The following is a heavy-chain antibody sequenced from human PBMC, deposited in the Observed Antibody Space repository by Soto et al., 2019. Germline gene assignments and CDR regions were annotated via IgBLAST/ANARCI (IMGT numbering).Heavy chain of an antibody. J-gene: IGHJ1*01. D-gene: IGHD6-6*01. CDR1: GFTFSSYG. CDR2: IWYDGSNE. CDR3: AREEYRRGKGYLQH. V-gene: IGHV3-33*01. Sequence: QVQLVESGGGVVQPGRSLRLSCAASGFTFSSYGMHWVRQAPGKGLEWVALIWYDGSNEYYVDSVKGRFTISRDNSKNPLGLRMNSLRAEDRVMYYCAREEYRRGKGYLQHWGQGTLVTVSS.